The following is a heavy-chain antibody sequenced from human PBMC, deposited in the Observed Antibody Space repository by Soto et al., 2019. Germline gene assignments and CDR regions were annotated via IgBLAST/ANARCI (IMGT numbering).Heavy chain of an antibody. CDR1: GFTFSSYS. V-gene: IGHV3-48*04. D-gene: IGHD4-17*01. Sequence: GGSLRLSCAASGFTFSSYSMNWVRQAPGKGLEWVSYISSSSSTIYYADSVKGRFTISRDNAKNSLYLQMNSLRAEDTAVYYCASPTVTPHYGMDVWGQGTTVTVS. CDR2: ISSSSSTI. CDR3: ASPTVTPHYGMDV. J-gene: IGHJ6*02.